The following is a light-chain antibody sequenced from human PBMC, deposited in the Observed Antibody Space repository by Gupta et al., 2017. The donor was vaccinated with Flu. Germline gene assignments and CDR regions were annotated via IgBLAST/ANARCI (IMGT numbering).Light chain of an antibody. J-gene: IGLJ2*01. V-gene: IGLV3-9*01. CDR1: NIENRN. CDR2: RDI. Sequence: ALGKTSSITCGGKNIENRNVHGYQQNPGQAPVLVIYRDISRPAGIPERFSGSNSGNTATLTIRGAQAGDEADYYCQVWDSSTEVFGGGTKLTVL. CDR3: QVWDSSTEV.